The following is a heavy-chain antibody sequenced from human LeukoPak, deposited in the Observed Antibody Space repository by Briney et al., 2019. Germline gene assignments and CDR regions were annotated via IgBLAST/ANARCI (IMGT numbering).Heavy chain of an antibody. V-gene: IGHV1-2*02. D-gene: IGHD3-22*01. Sequence: PGASVKVSCKTSGYTFTGYYMHWVRQAPGQGLEWMGWINPNSGGTNYAQKFQGRVTMTRDTSISTAYMELSRLRSDDTAVYYCARPNSEVATYYYDSSGYYNYWGQGTLVTVSS. CDR2: INPNSGGT. CDR3: ARPNSEVATYYYDSSGYYNY. CDR1: GYTFTGYY. J-gene: IGHJ4*02.